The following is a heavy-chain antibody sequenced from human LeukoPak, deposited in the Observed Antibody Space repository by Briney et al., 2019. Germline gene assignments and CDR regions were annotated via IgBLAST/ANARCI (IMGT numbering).Heavy chain of an antibody. V-gene: IGHV5-51*01. D-gene: IGHD5-18*01. CDR2: IYADYSDM. J-gene: IGHJ4*02. CDR3: ARPRREVAAIDY. Sequence: WMSNIYADYSDMRYSPSFQGQVNISADQSSNTTYLQWSSLKASDTAIYYCARPRREVAAIDYWGQGTLVTVSS.